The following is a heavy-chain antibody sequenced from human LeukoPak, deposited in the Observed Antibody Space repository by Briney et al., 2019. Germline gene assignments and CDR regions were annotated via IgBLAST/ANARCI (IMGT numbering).Heavy chain of an antibody. CDR2: IYYSGST. CDR1: GGSFSSYY. D-gene: IGHD6-19*01. J-gene: IGHJ4*02. CDR3: ARVDSSGWTYFDY. Sequence: SETLSLTCTVSGGSFSSYYWSWIRQPPGKGLEWIGYIYYSGSTNYNPSLKSRVTILVDTSKNLFSLKLSSVTAADTAEYYCARVDSSGWTYFDYWGQGTLVTVSS. V-gene: IGHV4-59*01.